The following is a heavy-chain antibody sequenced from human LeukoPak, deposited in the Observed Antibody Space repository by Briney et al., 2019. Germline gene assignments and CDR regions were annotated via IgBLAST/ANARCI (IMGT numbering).Heavy chain of an antibody. CDR3: ARAADFWSGYHFDY. CDR2: INHSGST. J-gene: IGHJ4*02. D-gene: IGHD3-3*01. V-gene: IGHV4-34*01. Sequence: SETLSLTCAVYGGSFSGYYWSWIRQPPGKGLEWIGEINHSGSTNYNPSLKSRVTISVDTSKNQFSLKLSSVTAADTAVYYCARAADFWSGYHFDYWGQGTLVTVSS. CDR1: GGSFSGYY.